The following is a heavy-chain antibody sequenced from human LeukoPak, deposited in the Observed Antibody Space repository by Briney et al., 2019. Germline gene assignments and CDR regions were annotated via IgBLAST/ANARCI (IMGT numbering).Heavy chain of an antibody. V-gene: IGHV4-39*07. CDR2: IYYSGST. D-gene: IGHD1-26*01. CDR3: ARGPLNVGAEDY. Sequence: KPSETLSLTCTVSGGSISSSSYYWGWIRQPPGKGLEWIGSIYYSGSTYYNPSLKSRVTISVDTSKNQFSLKLSSVTAADTAVYYCARGPLNVGAEDYWGQGTLVTVSS. J-gene: IGHJ4*02. CDR1: GGSISSSSYY.